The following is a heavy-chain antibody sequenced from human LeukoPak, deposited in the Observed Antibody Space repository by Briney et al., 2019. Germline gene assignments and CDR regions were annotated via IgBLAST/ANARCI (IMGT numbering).Heavy chain of an antibody. CDR1: GGSISSYY. J-gene: IGHJ6*03. Sequence: SETLSLTCTVSGGSISSYYWSWIRQTPGKGLEWIGRIYTSGSTNYNPSLKSRVTISVDTSKNQFSLKLSSVTAADTAVYYCARIGADILTGTYMDVWGKGTTVTISS. CDR2: IYTSGST. CDR3: ARIGADILTGTYMDV. D-gene: IGHD3-9*01. V-gene: IGHV4-4*08.